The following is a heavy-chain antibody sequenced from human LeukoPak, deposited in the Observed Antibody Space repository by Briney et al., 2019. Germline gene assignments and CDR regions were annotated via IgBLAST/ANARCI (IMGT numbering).Heavy chain of an antibody. CDR3: ARDRRGWSDY. CDR2: INQDGSEK. D-gene: IGHD6-19*01. V-gene: IGHV3-7*01. Sequence: PGGSLRPSCAASGFTFSSYGMSWVRQAPGKGLEWVANINQDGSEKYYLDSVKGRFTISRDNAKNSLYLQMNSLRAEDKAVYYCARDRRGWSDYWGQETLVTVSS. J-gene: IGHJ4*02. CDR1: GFTFSSYG.